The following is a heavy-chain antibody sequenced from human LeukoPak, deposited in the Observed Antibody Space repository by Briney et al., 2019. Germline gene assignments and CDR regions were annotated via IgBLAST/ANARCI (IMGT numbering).Heavy chain of an antibody. V-gene: IGHV1-46*01. CDR2: INPSGGST. CDR1: GYTFTSYY. J-gene: IGHJ2*01. Sequence: GASVKVSCKASGYTFTSYYMHWVRQAPGQGLEWMGIINPSGGSTSYAQKFQGRVTMTRDMSTSTVYMELSSLRSEDTAVYYCARGSRPLYYDFWSGGNWYFDLWGRGTLVTVSS. CDR3: ARGSRPLYYDFWSGGNWYFDL. D-gene: IGHD3-3*01.